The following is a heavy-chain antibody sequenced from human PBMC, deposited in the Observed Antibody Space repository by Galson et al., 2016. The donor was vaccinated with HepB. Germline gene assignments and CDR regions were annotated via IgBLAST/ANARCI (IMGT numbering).Heavy chain of an antibody. V-gene: IGHV3-7*01. J-gene: IGHJ6*04. CDR3: ARDGLYSPYGLDV. D-gene: IGHD2-2*02. CDR1: GFPFSSYW. CDR2: IKGDGSEK. Sequence: SLRLSCAASGFPFSSYWLSWVRQAPGKGLEWVANIKGDGSEKFYVDSVKGRFTISRDNVRNSLYLQMSSLRVEDTAVYYCARDGLYSPYGLDVWGKGTAVSVST.